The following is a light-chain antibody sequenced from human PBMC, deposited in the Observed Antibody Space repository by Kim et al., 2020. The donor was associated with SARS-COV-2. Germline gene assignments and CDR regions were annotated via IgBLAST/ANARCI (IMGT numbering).Light chain of an antibody. CDR1: SCDVGGYNS. Sequence: LEQSITRSCTGGSCDVGGYNSVSWDQQHPGKAPKRVIYDVRPSGFSPRFSDSKSGNTASLTISGLQAEDEADYYCSLYTTNNTWVFGGGTQLTVL. CDR3: SLYTTNNTWV. CDR2: DVR. V-gene: IGLV2-14*03. J-gene: IGLJ3*02.